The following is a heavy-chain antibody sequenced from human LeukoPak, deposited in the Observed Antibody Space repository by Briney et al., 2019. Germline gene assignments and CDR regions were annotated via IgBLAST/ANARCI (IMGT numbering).Heavy chain of an antibody. D-gene: IGHD1-26*01. Sequence: SVKVSCKASGGTFSSYTISWVRQAPGQGLEWIGRIIPILGIANYAQKFQGRVTITADKSTSTAYMELSSLRSEDTAVYYCARIIVGATSDFDYWGQGTLVTVSS. CDR1: GGTFSSYT. J-gene: IGHJ4*02. CDR3: ARIIVGATSDFDY. V-gene: IGHV1-69*02. CDR2: IIPILGIA.